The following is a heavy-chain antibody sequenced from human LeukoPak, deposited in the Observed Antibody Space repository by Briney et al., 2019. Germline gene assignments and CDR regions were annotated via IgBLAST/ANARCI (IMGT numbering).Heavy chain of an antibody. CDR3: ARDSYYYGSGSYMDV. CDR1: GFTLSSYE. J-gene: IGHJ6*03. V-gene: IGHV3-48*03. Sequence: PGGSLRLSCAASGFTLSSYEMIWVRQAPGKGLEWVSYITSRGSTKYYADSVKGRFTISRDNAKNSLYLQMNSLRAEDTAVYYCARDSYYYGSGSYMDVWGKGTTVTISS. CDR2: ITSRGSTK. D-gene: IGHD3-10*01.